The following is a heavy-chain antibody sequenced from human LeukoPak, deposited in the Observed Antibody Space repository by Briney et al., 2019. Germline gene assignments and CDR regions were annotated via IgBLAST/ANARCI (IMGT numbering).Heavy chain of an antibody. J-gene: IGHJ4*02. Sequence: GGSLRLSCAASGFTFSNAWMSWVRQAPGKGLEWVGRIKSKTDGGTTDYAAPVKGRFTISRDDSKNTLYLQMNSLKTEDTAVCYCTTGYRKFGELYYYWGQGTLVTVSS. CDR3: TTGYRKFGELYYY. CDR1: GFTFSNAW. CDR2: IKSKTDGGTT. V-gene: IGHV3-15*01. D-gene: IGHD3-10*01.